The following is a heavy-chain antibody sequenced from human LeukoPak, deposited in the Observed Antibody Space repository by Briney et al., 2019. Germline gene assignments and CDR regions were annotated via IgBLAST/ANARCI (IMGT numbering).Heavy chain of an antibody. D-gene: IGHD3-22*01. CDR1: GFTFSNYA. CDR3: AKVTMIVVVPTYFDY. V-gene: IGHV3-23*01. Sequence: PGGSLRLSCAASGFTFSNYAMTWVRQAPGKGLQWVSTISDGAVGTYYADSVKGRFTISRDNSKNTLYLQMNSLRAEDTAVYYCAKVTMIVVVPTYFDYWGQGTLVTVSS. CDR2: ISDGAVGT. J-gene: IGHJ4*02.